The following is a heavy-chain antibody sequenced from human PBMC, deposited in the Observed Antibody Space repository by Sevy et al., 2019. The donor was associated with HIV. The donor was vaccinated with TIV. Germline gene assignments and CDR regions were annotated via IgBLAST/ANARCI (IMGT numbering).Heavy chain of an antibody. CDR1: GFTFSSYA. D-gene: IGHD3-16*02. Sequence: GGSLRLSCAASGFTFSSYAMSWVRQAPGKGLEWVSAISGSGGSTYYADSVKGRFTISRDNSKNTLYLQMNSLRAEDTAVYYCAKTIGPMITVGGVIVMGYFDYWGQGTLVTVSS. V-gene: IGHV3-23*01. CDR3: AKTIGPMITVGGVIVMGYFDY. CDR2: ISGSGGST. J-gene: IGHJ4*02.